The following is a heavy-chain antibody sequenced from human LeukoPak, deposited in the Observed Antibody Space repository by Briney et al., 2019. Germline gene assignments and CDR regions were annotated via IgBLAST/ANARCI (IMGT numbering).Heavy chain of an antibody. CDR3: ARKQLVPSPFDY. CDR1: GFTFRNYA. V-gene: IGHV3-23*01. CDR2: ISGSGGST. D-gene: IGHD6-13*01. J-gene: IGHJ4*02. Sequence: GGSLRLSCAASGFTFRNYAMSWVRQAPGKGLERVSAISGSGGSTYYADSVKGRFTISRDNSKNTLYLQMNSLRAEDTAVYYCARKQLVPSPFDYWGQGTLVTVSS.